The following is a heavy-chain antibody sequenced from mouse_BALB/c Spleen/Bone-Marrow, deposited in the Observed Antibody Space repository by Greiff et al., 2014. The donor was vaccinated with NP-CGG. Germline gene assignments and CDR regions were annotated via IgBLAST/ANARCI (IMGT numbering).Heavy chain of an antibody. Sequence: EVKLMESGGGLVKPGGSLKLPCAASGFTFSTYAMSWVRQTPEKRLEWVASISNGGSTYYQDSVKGRFTISRDNARNILYLQMSSLGSEDTAMYYCARAPQLLYYFDYWGQGTTLTVSS. D-gene: IGHD4-1*02. V-gene: IGHV5-6-5*01. CDR3: ARAPQLLYYFDY. CDR1: GFTFSTYA. J-gene: IGHJ2*01. CDR2: ISNGGST.